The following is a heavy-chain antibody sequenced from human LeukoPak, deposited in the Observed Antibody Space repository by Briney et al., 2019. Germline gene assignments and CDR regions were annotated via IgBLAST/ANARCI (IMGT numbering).Heavy chain of an antibody. J-gene: IGHJ4*02. CDR3: AKNRATGLAFYDS. CDR1: GFTFNTYA. D-gene: IGHD5-24*01. CDR2: ISGGGNYI. V-gene: IGHV3-23*01. Sequence: GGSLRLSCAASGFTFNTYAMTWVRQAPGKGLEWVSAISGGGNYIYYTDSVKGRFTTSRDNSKNTLYLQMSSLRAEDTAVYFCAKNRATGLAFYDSRGQGTQVTVSS.